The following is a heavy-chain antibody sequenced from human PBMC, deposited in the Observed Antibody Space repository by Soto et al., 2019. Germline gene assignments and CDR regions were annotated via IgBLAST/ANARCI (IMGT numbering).Heavy chain of an antibody. D-gene: IGHD3-3*01. CDR3: ATDVTYYDFWSGYYGMDV. V-gene: IGHV1-46*01. J-gene: IGHJ6*02. CDR1: GYTFTSYY. CDR2: INPSGGST. Sequence: ASVQVSCKASGYTFTSYYMHWVRQAPGQGLEWMGIINPSGGSTSYAQKFQGRVTMTRDTSTSTVYMELSSLRSEDTAVYYCATDVTYYDFWSGYYGMDVWGQGTTVTVSS.